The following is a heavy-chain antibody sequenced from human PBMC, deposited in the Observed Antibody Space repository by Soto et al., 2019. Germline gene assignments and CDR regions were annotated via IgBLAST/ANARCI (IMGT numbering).Heavy chain of an antibody. J-gene: IGHJ6*02. CDR3: TRGHYYGMDV. CDR1: GFTFSAYW. CDR2: TNTDGTAT. Sequence: GGSLRLSCAASGFTFSAYWMHWVRQAPGKGLVWVSRTNTDGTATTYADSVEGRFTISRDNAKNMLYLQMNSLRAEDTAVYYCTRGHYYGMDVWGQGTTVTVS. V-gene: IGHV3-74*03.